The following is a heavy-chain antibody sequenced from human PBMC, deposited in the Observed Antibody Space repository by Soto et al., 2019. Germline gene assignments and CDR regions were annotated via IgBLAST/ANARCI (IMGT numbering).Heavy chain of an antibody. CDR3: VRGRSYSVYDF. CDR2: IYPSGST. Sequence: SETLSLTCTVSGGSISGHAWIWIRQPSGKGLEWIGHIYPSGSTSYNPSLRSRVTMSLDTSSNQIFLNLTSVSAADTAVFYCVRGRSYSVYDFWGPGTLVTVSS. D-gene: IGHD5-12*01. V-gene: IGHV4-4*07. CDR1: GGSISGHA. J-gene: IGHJ4*02.